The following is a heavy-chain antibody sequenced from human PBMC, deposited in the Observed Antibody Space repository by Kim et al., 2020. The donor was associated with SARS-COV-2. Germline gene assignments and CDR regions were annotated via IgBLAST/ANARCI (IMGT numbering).Heavy chain of an antibody. D-gene: IGHD3-10*01. CDR2: IYYSGSISYIP. V-gene: IGHV4-31*03. Sequence: SETLSLTCIVSGGSINSGGHYWSWIRQHPGKGLEWIGYIYYSGSISYIPSYNPSLKSRVTILLDTSKNQFSLNLTSVTAADTAVYYCARAPIWFGELGWFDSWGQGTLVTVSS. J-gene: IGHJ5*01. CDR1: GGSINSGGHY. CDR3: ARAPIWFGELGWFDS.